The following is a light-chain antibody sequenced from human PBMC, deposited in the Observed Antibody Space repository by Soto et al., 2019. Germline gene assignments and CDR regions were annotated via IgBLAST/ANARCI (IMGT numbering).Light chain of an antibody. V-gene: IGKV3-11*01. Sequence: EIVLTQSPATLSLSPGQRATLSCRASQSVSSFLAWYQHKPGQPPRLLIYDASNRATGIPARFSGSGSGTYFTLTISSLEPEDFAVYYCQQRSNSWTFGQGTKVEIK. CDR3: QQRSNSWT. CDR1: QSVSSF. J-gene: IGKJ1*01. CDR2: DAS.